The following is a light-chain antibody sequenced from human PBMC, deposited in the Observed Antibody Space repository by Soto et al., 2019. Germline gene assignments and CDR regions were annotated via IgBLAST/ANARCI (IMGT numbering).Light chain of an antibody. CDR3: QQSGSSFYT. Sequence: EIVLTQSPGTLSLSPGERATLSCRASQIVSSAYLAWYQQIPGQAPRLLISGASSRATGIPDRFSGSGSGTDFTLPISGLEPEDFAVYYCQQSGSSFYTFGQGTKLEIK. CDR1: QIVSSAY. V-gene: IGKV3-20*01. CDR2: GAS. J-gene: IGKJ2*01.